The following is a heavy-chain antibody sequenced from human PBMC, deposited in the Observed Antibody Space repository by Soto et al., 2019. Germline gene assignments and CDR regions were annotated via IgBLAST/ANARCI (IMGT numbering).Heavy chain of an antibody. CDR3: AKDPDYGDYHDY. CDR1: GFTFSSYA. V-gene: IGHV3-23*01. Sequence: EVQLLESGGGLVQPGGSLRLSCAASGFTFSSYAMSWVRQAPGKGLEWVSAISGSGGSTYYADSVKGRFTISRDNSNNTLYLQMNSLRAEDTAVYYCAKDPDYGDYHDYWGQGTLVTVSS. D-gene: IGHD4-17*01. J-gene: IGHJ4*02. CDR2: ISGSGGST.